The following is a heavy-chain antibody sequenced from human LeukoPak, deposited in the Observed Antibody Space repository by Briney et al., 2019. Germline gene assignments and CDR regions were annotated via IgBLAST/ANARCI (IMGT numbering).Heavy chain of an antibody. CDR1: GYNFTTVG. CDR2: ISAYNGNT. J-gene: IGHJ4*02. Sequence: ASVKVSCKVSGYNFTTVGITWVRQAPGQGLEWMGWISAYNGNTNYAQKLQGRVTMTTDTSTSTAYMELRSLRSDDTAVYYCAGDLGSSWFDYWGQGTLVTVSS. V-gene: IGHV1-18*01. CDR3: AGDLGSSWFDY. D-gene: IGHD6-13*01.